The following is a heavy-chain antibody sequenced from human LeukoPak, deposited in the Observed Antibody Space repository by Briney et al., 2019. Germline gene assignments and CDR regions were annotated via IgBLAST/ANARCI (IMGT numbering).Heavy chain of an antibody. D-gene: IGHD3-10*01. CDR1: GGSISSYY. CDR2: ISYSGST. J-gene: IGHJ2*01. CDR3: ARGAAVRGVIPSYWYFDL. V-gene: IGHV4-59*08. Sequence: ASETLSLTCTVSGGSISSYYWSWIRQPPGKGLEWIGYISYSGSTNYNPSLKSRVTISVDTSKNQFSLKVNSVTAADTAVYYCARGAAVRGVIPSYWYFDLWGRGTLVTVSS.